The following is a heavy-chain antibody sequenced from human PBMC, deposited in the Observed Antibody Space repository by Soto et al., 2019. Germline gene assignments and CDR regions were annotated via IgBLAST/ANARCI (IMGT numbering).Heavy chain of an antibody. J-gene: IGHJ4*02. D-gene: IGHD2-15*01. CDR3: AKPTVGVAAIDY. Sequence: EVQLLESGGGLVQPGGSLRLSCAPSGFTLNKYAMSWVRQAPGKGLEWVSAISFSGGSTYYADSVKGRFTISRDNSKNTLYLQMNNLRAEDTAVYYSAKPTVGVAAIDYWGQGTLVTVSS. V-gene: IGHV3-23*01. CDR2: ISFSGGST. CDR1: GFTLNKYA.